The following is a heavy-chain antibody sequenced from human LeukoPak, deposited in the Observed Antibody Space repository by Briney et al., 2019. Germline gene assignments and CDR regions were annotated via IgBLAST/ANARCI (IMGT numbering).Heavy chain of an antibody. D-gene: IGHD3-3*01. CDR2: MNPNSGNT. V-gene: IGHV1-8*03. J-gene: IGHJ6*03. CDR1: GYTFTSYD. Sequence: ASVKVSCKASGYTFTSYDINWVRQATGQGLEWMGWMNPNSGNTGYAQKFQGRVTITRNTSISTAYMELSSLRSEDTAVYYCARGRVRTYYDFWSGYPPIAYYYYMDVWGKGTTVTVSS. CDR3: ARGRVRTYYDFWSGYPPIAYYYYMDV.